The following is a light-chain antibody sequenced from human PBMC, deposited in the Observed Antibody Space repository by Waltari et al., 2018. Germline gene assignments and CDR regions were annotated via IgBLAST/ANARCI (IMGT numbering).Light chain of an antibody. CDR1: QRVLYSSNHKNY. V-gene: IGKV4-1*01. J-gene: IGKJ2*01. CDR2: WAS. CDR3: QQYYSTPPMYT. Sequence: DIVMTQSPDSLAVSLGERATINCKSSQRVLYSSNHKNYLAWYQQKPGQPPKLLIYWASTRESGVPDRFSGSGSGTDFTLTISSLQAEDVAVYYCQQYYSTPPMYTFGQGTKLEIK.